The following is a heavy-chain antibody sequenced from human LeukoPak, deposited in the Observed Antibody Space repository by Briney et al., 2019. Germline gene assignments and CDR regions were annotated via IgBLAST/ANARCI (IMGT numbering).Heavy chain of an antibody. CDR2: INPNSGGT. Sequence: ASVKVSCKASGYTFTGYYMHWVRQAPGQGLEWMGWINPNSGGTNYAQKFQGRVTMTGDTSISTAYMELSRLRSDDTAVYYCARGGGYCSSTSCSWFDPWGQGTLVTVSS. J-gene: IGHJ5*02. CDR1: GYTFTGYY. D-gene: IGHD2-2*01. V-gene: IGHV1-2*02. CDR3: ARGGGYCSSTSCSWFDP.